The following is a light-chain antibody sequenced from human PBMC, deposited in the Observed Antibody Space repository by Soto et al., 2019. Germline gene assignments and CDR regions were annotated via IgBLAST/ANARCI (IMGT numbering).Light chain of an antibody. CDR1: SSDVGGYNY. CDR2: EVS. CDR3: SSYTSSTTSV. J-gene: IGLJ1*01. V-gene: IGLV2-14*01. Sequence: QSALTQPASVSGSPGQSITISCTGTSSDVGGYNYVSWYQQHPGKAPKLMIYEVSNRPSGVSNRFSGSKSGNTASLTISRLQAEDEADYYCSSYTSSTTSVFGTGPKVTVL.